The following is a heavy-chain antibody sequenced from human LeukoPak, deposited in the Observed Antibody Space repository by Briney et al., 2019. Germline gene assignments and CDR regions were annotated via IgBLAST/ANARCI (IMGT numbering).Heavy chain of an antibody. CDR1: GGSISSGSYY. CDR2: IYTSGST. CDR3: ARERDGSGTQRGLDY. Sequence: SETLSLTCTVSGGSISSGSYYWSWIRQPAGKGLEWIGRIYTSGSTNYNPSLKSRVTISVDTSKNQFSLKLSSVTAADTAVYYCARERDGSGTQRGLDYWGQGTLVTVSS. D-gene: IGHD3-10*01. V-gene: IGHV4-61*02. J-gene: IGHJ4*02.